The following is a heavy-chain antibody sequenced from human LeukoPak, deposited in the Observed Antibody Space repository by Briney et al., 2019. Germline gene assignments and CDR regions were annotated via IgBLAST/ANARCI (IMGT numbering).Heavy chain of an antibody. CDR2: INTNTGNP. D-gene: IGHD5-12*01. V-gene: IGHV7-4-1*02. Sequence: GASVKVSCKASGYTLTNYAMNWVRQAPGQGLEWMGWINTNTGNPTYAQGFTGRFVFSLDTSVSTTYLQINSLKTEDTALYYCARDFLTIVATSPFDYWGQGTLVTVSS. CDR1: GYTLTNYA. J-gene: IGHJ4*02. CDR3: ARDFLTIVATSPFDY.